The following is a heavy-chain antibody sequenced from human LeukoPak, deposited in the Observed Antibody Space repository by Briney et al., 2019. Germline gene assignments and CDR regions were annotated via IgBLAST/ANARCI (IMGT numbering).Heavy chain of an antibody. CDR3: ARDLKLDGSSGYYAFDI. CDR2: DYYSGSS. CDR1: GGSITDYY. V-gene: IGHV4-59*01. Sequence: SETLSLTCTVSGGSITDYYWGWIRQPPGKGLEWIGYDYYSGSSNYNPSLKSRVTISVDTSKNQFSLKMSSVTAADTAVYYCARDLKLDGSSGYYAFDIWGQGTMVTVSS. D-gene: IGHD3-22*01. J-gene: IGHJ3*02.